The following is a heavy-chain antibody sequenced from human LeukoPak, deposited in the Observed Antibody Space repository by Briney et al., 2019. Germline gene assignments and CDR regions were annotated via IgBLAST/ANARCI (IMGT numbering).Heavy chain of an antibody. CDR2: ISSSSSTI. CDR3: AREYSSSSGSVSDY. CDR1: GFTFSSYN. Sequence: PGGSLRLSCAASGFTFSSYNMNWVRQAPGKGLEWVSYISSSSSTIYYADSVKGRFTISRDTAKNSLYLQMNSLGDEDTAVYHCAREYSSSSGSVSDYWGQGTLVTVSS. V-gene: IGHV3-48*02. D-gene: IGHD6-6*01. J-gene: IGHJ4*02.